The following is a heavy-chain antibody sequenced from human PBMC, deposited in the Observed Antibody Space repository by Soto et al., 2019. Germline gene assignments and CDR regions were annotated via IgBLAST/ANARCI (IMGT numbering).Heavy chain of an antibody. J-gene: IGHJ4*02. CDR1: GFTFSSYA. CDR3: AKFRYYDSSGYYGTAFDY. V-gene: IGHV3-23*01. D-gene: IGHD3-22*01. CDR2: ISVSGGST. Sequence: GGSLSLSCAASGFTFSSYAMSWVRQAPGKGLEWVSAISVSGGSTYYADSVKGRFTISRDNSKNTLYLQMNSLRAEDTAVYYCAKFRYYDSSGYYGTAFDYWGQGTLVTVSS.